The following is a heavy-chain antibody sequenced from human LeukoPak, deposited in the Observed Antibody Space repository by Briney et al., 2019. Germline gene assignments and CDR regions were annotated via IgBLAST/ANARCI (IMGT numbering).Heavy chain of an antibody. V-gene: IGHV3-74*01. CDR1: GFTLSSYW. Sequence: GGSLRLSCAASGFTLSSYWMHWVRQAPGKGLVWVSRINSDGSSTSYADSVRGRFTISRDNAKNTLYLQMNSLRAEDTAVYYCARGKRGYSYGFDYWGQGTLVTVSS. CDR2: INSDGSST. J-gene: IGHJ4*02. CDR3: ARGKRGYSYGFDY. D-gene: IGHD5-18*01.